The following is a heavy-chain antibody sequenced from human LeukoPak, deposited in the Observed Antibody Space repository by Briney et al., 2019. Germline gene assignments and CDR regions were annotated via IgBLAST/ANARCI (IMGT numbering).Heavy chain of an antibody. V-gene: IGHV5-51*01. CDR3: ARRPVVGAMVPHWYFDL. CDR1: GYSFTSYW. D-gene: IGHD5-18*01. J-gene: IGHJ2*01. CDR2: IYPGDSDT. Sequence: GESLKISCKGSGYSFTSYWIGWVRQMPGKGLEWMGIIYPGDSDTRYSPSFQGQVTISADKSISTAYLQWSSLKASDTAMYYCARRPVVGAMVPHWYFDLWGRGTLVTVSS.